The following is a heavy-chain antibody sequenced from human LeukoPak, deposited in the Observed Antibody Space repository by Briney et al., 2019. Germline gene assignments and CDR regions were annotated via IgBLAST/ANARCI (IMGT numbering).Heavy chain of an antibody. V-gene: IGHV3-53*01. CDR1: GFTVSSNY. J-gene: IGHJ4*02. D-gene: IGHD3-10*01. CDR2: IYSGGST. CDR3: AKGRRGDNPRVSDY. Sequence: GGSLRLSCAASGFTVSSNYMSWVRQATGKGLEWVSVIYSGGSTYYADSVKGRFTISRDSSKNTLYLQMNSLRAEDTAVYYCAKGRRGDNPRVSDYWGQGTLVTVSS.